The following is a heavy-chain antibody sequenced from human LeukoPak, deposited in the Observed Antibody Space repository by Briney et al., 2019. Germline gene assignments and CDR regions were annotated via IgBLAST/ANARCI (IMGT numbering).Heavy chain of an antibody. V-gene: IGHV3-33*01. CDR2: IWYDGSNK. D-gene: IGHD3-10*01. Sequence: GGSLRLSCAASGFTFSSYGMHWVRQAPGKGLEWVAVIWYDGSNKYYADSVKGRFTISRDNSKNTLYVQMNSLRAEDTAVYYCAREGGVGPLDYWGQGTLVTVSS. CDR1: GFTFSSYG. CDR3: AREGGVGPLDY. J-gene: IGHJ4*02.